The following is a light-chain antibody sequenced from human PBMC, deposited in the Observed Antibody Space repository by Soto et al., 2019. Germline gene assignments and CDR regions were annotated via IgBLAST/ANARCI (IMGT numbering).Light chain of an antibody. CDR1: SSDVGGCNY. J-gene: IGLJ1*01. V-gene: IGLV2-14*01. CDR2: DVT. Sequence: QSALTQPASVSGSPGQSITISCTGSSSDVGGCNYVSWYQQHPGKAPKLMIYDVTNRPSGVSDRFSGSKSGNTASLTITGLQAEDEADSYCSSYTSSSTFYVLGTGTKVTVL. CDR3: SSYTSSSTFYV.